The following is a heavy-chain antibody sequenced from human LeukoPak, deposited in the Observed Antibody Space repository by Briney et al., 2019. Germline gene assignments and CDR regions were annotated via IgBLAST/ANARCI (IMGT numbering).Heavy chain of an antibody. V-gene: IGHV3-30-3*01. J-gene: IGHJ4*02. Sequence: GGSLRLSCAASGFTFSSCAMHWVRQAPGKGLEWVAVISYDGSNKYYADSVKGRFTISRDNSKDTLYLQMNSLRAEDTAVYYCARGSPSYWDYYFDYWGQGTLVTVSS. CDR3: ARGSPSYWDYYFDY. CDR2: ISYDGSNK. D-gene: IGHD1-26*01. CDR1: GFTFSSCA.